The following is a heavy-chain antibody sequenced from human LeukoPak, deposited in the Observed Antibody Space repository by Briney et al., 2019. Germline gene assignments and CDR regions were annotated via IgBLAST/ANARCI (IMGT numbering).Heavy chain of an antibody. V-gene: IGHV3-48*03. D-gene: IGHD6-13*01. CDR1: GFTFSSYE. CDR3: ARIGYSSSSLDY. CDR2: ISSSGSSI. J-gene: IGHJ4*02. Sequence: GGSLRLSCAASGFTFSSYEMNWVRQAPGKGLEWVSYISSSGSSIYYADSVKGRFTISRDNAKSSLFLQMKSLRAEDTAVYYCARIGYSSSSLDYWGQGTLVTVSS.